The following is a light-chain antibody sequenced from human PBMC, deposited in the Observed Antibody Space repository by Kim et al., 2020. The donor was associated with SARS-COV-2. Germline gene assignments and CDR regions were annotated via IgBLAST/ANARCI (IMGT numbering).Light chain of an antibody. V-gene: IGLV6-57*03. J-gene: IGLJ2*01. CDR2: EDD. CDR3: QSYNRSNVV. CDR1: SGGIDDNY. Sequence: GKTVTIPCTRSSGGIDDNYVQWYQQRPGGVPTAVIYEDDQRPSGVSDRFSGSIDNSSNSASLTISGLKTEDEADYYCQSYNRSNVVFGGGTQLTVL.